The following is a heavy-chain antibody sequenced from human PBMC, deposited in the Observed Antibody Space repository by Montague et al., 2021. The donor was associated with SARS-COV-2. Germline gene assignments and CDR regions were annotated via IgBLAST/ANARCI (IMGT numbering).Heavy chain of an antibody. V-gene: IGHV4-31*03. Sequence: TLSLTCIVSGGSISSGGYYWSWIRQHPGKGLEWIGYIYYSGSTYYNPSLKSRLSISLDTSKNHFSLRLSSVIAADTAVYYCARSESPSYSSSPFDYWGQGTLVTVSS. J-gene: IGHJ4*02. D-gene: IGHD6-13*01. CDR1: GGSISSGGYY. CDR3: ARSESPSYSSSPFDY. CDR2: IYYSGST.